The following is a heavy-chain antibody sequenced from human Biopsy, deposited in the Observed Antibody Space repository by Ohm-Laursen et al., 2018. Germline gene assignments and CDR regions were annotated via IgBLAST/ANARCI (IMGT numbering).Heavy chain of an antibody. Sequence: SLRLSCSASGFTFSSYAMNWVRQAPGRGLEWVSGITGSGDGAYYADSMRGRFTIARDNSRNTLYLQMNSLRADDTAVYYCAKASRNYYDSTGYYFDYWGRGTLVTVSS. CDR3: AKASRNYYDSTGYYFDY. CDR1: GFTFSSYA. J-gene: IGHJ4*02. D-gene: IGHD3-22*01. V-gene: IGHV3-23*01. CDR2: ITGSGDGA.